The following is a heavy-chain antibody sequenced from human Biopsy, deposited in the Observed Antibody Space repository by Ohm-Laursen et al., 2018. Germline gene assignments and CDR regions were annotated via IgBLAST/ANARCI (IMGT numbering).Heavy chain of an antibody. D-gene: IGHD1-1*01. CDR2: TYYRTQWFF. CDR1: GDSISNKDAA. J-gene: IGHJ5*02. CDR3: ARETPTGIPFNGFDP. Sequence: SDTLSLTCAISGDSISNKDAAWDWIRRSPSRGLEWLGRTYYRTQWFFDYAVFVRSRISIKPDTSKNQFSLELNSVTPEDTAVYFCARETPTGIPFNGFDPWGQGTLVTVSS. V-gene: IGHV6-1*01.